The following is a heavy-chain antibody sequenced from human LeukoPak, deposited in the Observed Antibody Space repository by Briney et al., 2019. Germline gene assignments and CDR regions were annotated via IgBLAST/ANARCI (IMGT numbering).Heavy chain of an antibody. V-gene: IGHV3-7*05. CDR3: ARDDVSGYKFYYYYYGMDV. D-gene: IGHD3-3*01. Sequence: GGSLRLSCAASGSTFSNYWMSWVRQAPGKGLEWVANIKQDGSEKYYVDSVKGRFTISRDNAKNSLYLQMNSLRAEDTAVYYCARDDVSGYKFYYYYYGMDVWGQGTAVTVSS. CDR1: GSTFSNYW. J-gene: IGHJ6*02. CDR2: IKQDGSEK.